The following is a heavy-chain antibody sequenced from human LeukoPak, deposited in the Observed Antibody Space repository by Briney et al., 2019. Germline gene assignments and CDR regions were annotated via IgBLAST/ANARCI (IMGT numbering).Heavy chain of an antibody. V-gene: IGHV3-21*01. CDR3: ARGDGATPPDVFDI. J-gene: IGHJ3*02. CDR1: GFTFSSHS. Sequence: PGGSLRLSCAASGFTFSSHSMNWVRPAPGKGLQWASSISSSSIYIYYADSAKGRFTISRDNAKNSLYLQMNSLRGEDTAVYYCARGDGATPPDVFDIWGQGTMVTVSS. D-gene: IGHD3-10*01. CDR2: ISSSSIYI.